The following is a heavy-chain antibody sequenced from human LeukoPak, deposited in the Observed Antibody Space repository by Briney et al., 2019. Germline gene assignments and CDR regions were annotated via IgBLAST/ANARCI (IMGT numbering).Heavy chain of an antibody. Sequence: PSETLSLTCTVSGGSISSSSYHWAWIRQPPGKGLEWIGRIYASGSTNYNPSLNSRVTISVDKSKNQFSLKLSSVTAADTAVYYCARGDYDTSGYYFFDSWGQGTLVTVSS. V-gene: IGHV4-61*05. D-gene: IGHD3-22*01. J-gene: IGHJ4*02. CDR3: ARGDYDTSGYYFFDS. CDR2: IYASGST. CDR1: GGSISSSSYH.